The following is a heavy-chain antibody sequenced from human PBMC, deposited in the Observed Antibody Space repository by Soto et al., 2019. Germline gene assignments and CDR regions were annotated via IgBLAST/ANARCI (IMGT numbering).Heavy chain of an antibody. J-gene: IGHJ4*02. CDR3: AREYYCSSTSCYGAGYFDY. CDR1: GGTFSSYA. D-gene: IGHD2-2*01. Sequence: GASVKVSCKASGGTFSSYAISWVRQAPGQGLEWMGGIIPIFGTANYAQKFQGRVTITADESTSTAYMELDSLRSEDTAVYYCAREYYCSSTSCYGAGYFDYWGQGTLVTVSS. CDR2: IIPIFGTA. V-gene: IGHV1-69*13.